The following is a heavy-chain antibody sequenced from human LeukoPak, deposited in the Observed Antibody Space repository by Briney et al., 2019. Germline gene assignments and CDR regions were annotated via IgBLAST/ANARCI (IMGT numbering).Heavy chain of an antibody. V-gene: IGHV3-23*01. CDR3: ASRWYLDL. CDR1: GFTFSSYG. CDR2: ISGSGGST. Sequence: GGSLRLSCAASGFTFSSYGMSWVRQAPGKGLEWCSAISGSGGSTYYAEFVKGRFTISRDKCKNTRDLPINILTAADTAVYYCASRWYLDLWGRGTLVSVSS. J-gene: IGHJ2*01.